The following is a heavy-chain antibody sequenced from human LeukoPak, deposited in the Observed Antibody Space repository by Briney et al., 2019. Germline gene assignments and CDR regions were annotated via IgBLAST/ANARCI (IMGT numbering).Heavy chain of an antibody. V-gene: IGHV4-59*08. CDR3: ASAGYSYGHSGLGD. D-gene: IGHD5-18*01. Sequence: PSDTLSLTCTFSGGSISSYYWSWIRQPPGKGLEWIGYIYYSWSTNYNPSLKSRVTISVDTSKNQFSLKLSSVTAADTAVYYCASAGYSYGHSGLGDWGQGTLVTVSS. J-gene: IGHJ4*02. CDR2: IYYSWST. CDR1: GGSISSYY.